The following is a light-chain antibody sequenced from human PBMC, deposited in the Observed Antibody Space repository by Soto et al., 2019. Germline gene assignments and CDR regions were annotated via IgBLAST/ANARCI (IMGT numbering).Light chain of an antibody. CDR3: AAWDDSLSGYV. J-gene: IGLJ1*01. CDR2: SNN. Sequence: QSVLTQPPSASGTPGQRVTISCSGSSSNIGGNAVNWYQQLPGTTPKLLIYSNNQRPSGVPDRFSGSKSGTSASLAISGLQSEDEADYYCAAWDDSLSGYVFGTGTQLTV. V-gene: IGLV1-44*01. CDR1: SSNIGGNA.